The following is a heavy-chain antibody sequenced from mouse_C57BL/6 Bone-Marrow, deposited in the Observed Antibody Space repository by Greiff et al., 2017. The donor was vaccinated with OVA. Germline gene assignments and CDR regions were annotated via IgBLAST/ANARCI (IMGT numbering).Heavy chain of an antibody. Sequence: EVQLKQSGAELVRPGASVKLSCTASGFNIKDDYMHWVKQRPEQGLEWIGWIDPETGGTAYNQKFKGKAILTANKSSSTAYMELRSLTSEDSAVYYCTRYDDYYFDYWGQGTTLTVSS. D-gene: IGHD2-4*01. CDR1: GFNIKDDY. CDR3: TRYDDYYFDY. V-gene: IGHV14-4*01. CDR2: IDPETGGT. J-gene: IGHJ2*01.